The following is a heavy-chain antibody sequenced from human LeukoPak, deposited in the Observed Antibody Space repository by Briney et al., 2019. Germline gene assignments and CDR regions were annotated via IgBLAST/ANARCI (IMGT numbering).Heavy chain of an antibody. D-gene: IGHD5-18*01. Sequence: SVKVSCKASGGTFSSYAISWVRQAPGQGLEWMGGIIPIFGTANYAQKFQGRVTITADESTSTAYMELSSLRSEDTAVYYCARDTAMVRVFDYWGQGTLVTVSS. CDR1: GGTFSSYA. J-gene: IGHJ4*02. CDR2: IIPIFGTA. CDR3: ARDTAMVRVFDY. V-gene: IGHV1-69*13.